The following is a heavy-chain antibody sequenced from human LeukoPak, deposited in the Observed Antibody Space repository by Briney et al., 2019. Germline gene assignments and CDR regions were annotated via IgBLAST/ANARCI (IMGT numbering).Heavy chain of an antibody. CDR3: ARDYSSGLGYYYGMDV. Sequence: ASVKVSCKASGYTFTSYDINWVRQATGQGLEWMGWMNPNSGNTGYAQKFQGRVTMTRNTSISTAYMELSSLRSEDTAVYYCARDYSSGLGYYYGMDVWGQGTTVTVSS. D-gene: IGHD3-22*01. CDR2: MNPNSGNT. J-gene: IGHJ6*02. CDR1: GYTFTSYD. V-gene: IGHV1-8*01.